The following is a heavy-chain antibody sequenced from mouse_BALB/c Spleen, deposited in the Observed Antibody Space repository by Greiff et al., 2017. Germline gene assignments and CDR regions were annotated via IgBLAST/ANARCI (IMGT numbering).Heavy chain of an antibody. CDR2: ISNGGGST. J-gene: IGHJ2*01. Sequence: EVMLVESGGGLVQPGESLKLSCAASGFTFSSYTMSWVRQTPEKRLEWVAYISNGGGSTYYPDTVKGRFTISRDNAKNTLYLQMSSLKSEDTAMYYCAKLDYGSFDYWGQGTTLTVSS. D-gene: IGHD2-4*01. V-gene: IGHV5-12-2*01. CDR3: AKLDYGSFDY. CDR1: GFTFSSYT.